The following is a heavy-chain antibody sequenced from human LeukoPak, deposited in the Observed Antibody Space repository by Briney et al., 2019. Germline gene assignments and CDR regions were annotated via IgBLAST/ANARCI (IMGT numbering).Heavy chain of an antibody. CDR1: EFTFSDYY. V-gene: IGHV3-11*06. J-gene: IGHJ5*02. D-gene: IGHD4-17*01. Sequence: GGSLRLSCAASEFTFSDYYMSWIRQAPGKGLEWVSYISSSSSYTNYADSVKGRFTISRDNAKNSLYLQMNSLRAEDTAVYYCARDYGDYVGGNWFDPWGQGTLVTVSS. CDR2: ISSSSSYT. CDR3: ARDYGDYVGGNWFDP.